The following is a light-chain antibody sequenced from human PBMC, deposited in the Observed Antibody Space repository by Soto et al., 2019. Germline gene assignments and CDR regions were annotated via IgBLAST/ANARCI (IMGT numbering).Light chain of an antibody. J-gene: IGLJ1*01. CDR2: EVN. Sequence: QSALTQPAAVSGSTGQSITISCTGTSSDVGYYNLVSWYQQHPGKAPKLIIYEVNKRPSGFSNRFSGSKSGNTASLTISGLQAEDEADYYCCSYAGSTTNYVFGTGSMVTVL. CDR3: CSYAGSTTNYV. V-gene: IGLV2-23*02. CDR1: SSDVGYYNL.